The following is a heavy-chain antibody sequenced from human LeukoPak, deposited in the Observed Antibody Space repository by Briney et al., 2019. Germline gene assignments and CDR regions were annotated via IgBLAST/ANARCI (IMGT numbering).Heavy chain of an antibody. J-gene: IGHJ4*02. V-gene: IGHV4-4*07. Sequence: PSETLSLTCTVPGGSISSNYWSWIRQRAGKGLEWIGRIYTSGSTNYNPYPTSRVTMSVDTSKNQYSLKLSSVTAADTAVYYGARGAGRPLVVNYFDYWGQGTLVTVSS. CDR2: IYTSGST. D-gene: IGHD2-15*01. CDR1: GGSISSNY. CDR3: ARGAGRPLVVNYFDY.